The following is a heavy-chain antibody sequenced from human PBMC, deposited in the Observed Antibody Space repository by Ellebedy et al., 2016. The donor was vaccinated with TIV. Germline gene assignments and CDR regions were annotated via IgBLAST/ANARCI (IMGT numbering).Heavy chain of an antibody. CDR2: INHSGST. J-gene: IGHJ4*02. V-gene: IGHV4-34*01. CDR3: ARVGVDPRDKAFDY. CDR1: GGSFSGYY. Sequence: SETLSLXXAVYGGSFSGYYWSWIRQPPGKGLEWIGEINHSGSTNYNPSLKSRVTISVDTSKNQFSLKLSSVTAADTAVYYCARVGVDPRDKAFDYWGQGTLVTVSS. D-gene: IGHD3-16*01.